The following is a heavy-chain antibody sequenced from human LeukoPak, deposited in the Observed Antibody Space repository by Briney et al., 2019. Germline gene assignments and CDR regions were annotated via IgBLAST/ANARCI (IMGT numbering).Heavy chain of an antibody. V-gene: IGHV3-7*01. Sequence: GGSLRLSCAASGFTFSSYWMSWVRQAPGKGLEWVANIKQDGSEKNYVDSVKGRFTISRDNAKNSLYLQMNSLRAEDTAVYYCARDQNYYYDSSGQIDYWGQGTLVTVSS. CDR1: GFTFSSYW. CDR2: IKQDGSEK. D-gene: IGHD3-22*01. CDR3: ARDQNYYYDSSGQIDY. J-gene: IGHJ4*02.